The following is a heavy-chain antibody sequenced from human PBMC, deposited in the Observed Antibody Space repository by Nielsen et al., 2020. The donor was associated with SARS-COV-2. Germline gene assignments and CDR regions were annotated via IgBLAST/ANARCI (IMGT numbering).Heavy chain of an antibody. D-gene: IGHD4-17*01. CDR2: IYYSGST. J-gene: IGHJ4*02. CDR1: GGSISSYY. V-gene: IGHV4-59*01. Sequence: SETLSLTCTVSGGSISSYYWSWIRQPPGKGLEWIGYIYYSGSTNYNPSLKSRVTISVDTSKNQFSLKLSSVTAADTAVYYCARVGDDYGDYRYFDYWGQGTLVTVSS. CDR3: ARVGDDYGDYRYFDY.